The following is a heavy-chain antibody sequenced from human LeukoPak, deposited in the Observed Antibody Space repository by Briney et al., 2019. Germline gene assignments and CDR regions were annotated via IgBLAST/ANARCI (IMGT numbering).Heavy chain of an antibody. CDR1: GGTFSSYA. D-gene: IGHD3-10*01. V-gene: IGHV1-69*04. CDR3: ARDPPTTKWFGGGY. J-gene: IGHJ4*02. Sequence: GASVKVSCKASGGTFSSYAISWVRQAPGQGLEWMGRIIPILGIANYAQKFQGRVTITADKSTSTAYMELSSLRSEDTAVYYCARDPPTTKWFGGGYWGQGTLVTVSS. CDR2: IIPILGIA.